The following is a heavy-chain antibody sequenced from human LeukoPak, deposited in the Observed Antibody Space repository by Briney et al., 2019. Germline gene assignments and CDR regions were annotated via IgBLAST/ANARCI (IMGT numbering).Heavy chain of an antibody. CDR2: IKQYGSEK. CDR3: ARGADCRSTSCYSDYPRNNWFDP. Sequence: PGGSLTLLCAASGFPFSYYWMTWLRQATGKALEGVANIKQYGSEKHYVDSVKGRFTISRDNAKNSLYLQRNSLRVEDTDVYYCARGADCRSTSCYSDYPRNNWFDPWGQGTLVTVSS. J-gene: IGHJ5*02. D-gene: IGHD2-2*01. CDR1: GFPFSYYW. V-gene: IGHV3-7*01.